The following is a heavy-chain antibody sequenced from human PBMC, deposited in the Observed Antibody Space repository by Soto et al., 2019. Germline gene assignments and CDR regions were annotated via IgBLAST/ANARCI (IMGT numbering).Heavy chain of an antibody. D-gene: IGHD3-3*01. Sequence: PGGSLRLSCAASGFTFSSYGMHWVRQAPGKGLEWVTLISYDGSNKYYADSVKGRFTISRDNSKNTLYLQMNSLRAEDTAVYYCAKDNDFWSGYYNIVRSGYMDVWGKGTTVTVSS. CDR2: ISYDGSNK. CDR1: GFTFSSYG. CDR3: AKDNDFWSGYYNIVRSGYMDV. V-gene: IGHV3-30*18. J-gene: IGHJ6*03.